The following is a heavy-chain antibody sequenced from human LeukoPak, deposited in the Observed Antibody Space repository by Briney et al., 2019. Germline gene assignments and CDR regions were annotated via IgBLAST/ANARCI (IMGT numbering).Heavy chain of an antibody. J-gene: IGHJ4*02. V-gene: IGHV4-30-4*08. Sequence: PSQTLSLTCTLSGGSISRGDYYSSWIRQPPWKGLQWIGYVYYGGSTYYNPSLKSRAPISVDTSKNHCTRKLRSLTAAHPTPSYCAREAYVIQNYFDYWGQETLVSVSS. CDR3: AREAYVIQNYFDY. CDR1: GGSISRGDYY. CDR2: VYYGGST. D-gene: IGHD2-21*01.